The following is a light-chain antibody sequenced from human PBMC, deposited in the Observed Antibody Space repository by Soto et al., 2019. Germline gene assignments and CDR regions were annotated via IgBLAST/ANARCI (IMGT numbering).Light chain of an antibody. CDR3: QQYNSYSRT. V-gene: IGKV1-5*03. CDR1: QIVSRW. Sequence: EIQMTQAPSTLSAYVGDRVTITCRASQIVSRWLAGYQHNPGKAPKLLIYKVYSLESGVPSRFSGSGSGTEFTLTISSLQPDDFATYYCQQYNSYSRTFGQGAKVDI. J-gene: IGKJ1*01. CDR2: KVY.